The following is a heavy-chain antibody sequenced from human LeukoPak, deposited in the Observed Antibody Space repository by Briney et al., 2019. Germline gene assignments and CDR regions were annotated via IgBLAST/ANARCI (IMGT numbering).Heavy chain of an antibody. CDR2: IYYSGST. CDR3: ARGSGWYSP. Sequence: SETLSLTCTVPGGSMSGYYWSWIRQPPGKGLEWIGYIYYSGSTNYNPSLKSRVTMSVDTSKNQFSLKLTSVTAVDTAVYSCARGSGWYSPWGQGTLVTVSS. CDR1: GGSMSGYY. V-gene: IGHV4-59*01. D-gene: IGHD6-19*01. J-gene: IGHJ5*02.